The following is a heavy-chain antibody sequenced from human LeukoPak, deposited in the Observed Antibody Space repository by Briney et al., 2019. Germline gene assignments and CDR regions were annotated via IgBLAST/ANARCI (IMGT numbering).Heavy chain of an antibody. CDR3: AKCSGSYDVKWFDP. D-gene: IGHD3-10*02. Sequence: GGSLRLSCAASGFTFSSYAMTWVRQAPGKGLEWVSVISGSGGSTYYADSVKGRFSISRDNSKNTLYLQMNSLRAEDTAVYYCAKCSGSYDVKWFDPWGQGTLVTVSS. CDR2: ISGSGGST. V-gene: IGHV3-23*01. CDR1: GFTFSSYA. J-gene: IGHJ5*02.